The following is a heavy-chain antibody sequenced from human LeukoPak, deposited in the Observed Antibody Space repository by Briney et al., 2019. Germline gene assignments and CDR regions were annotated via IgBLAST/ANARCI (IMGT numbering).Heavy chain of an antibody. CDR3: ARASYGGGYVVH. D-gene: IGHD5-12*01. CDR1: GYTFTSYD. V-gene: IGHV1-8*01. Sequence: ASVKVSCKASGYTFTSYDINWVRQAPGQGLEWMGWMNPNSGNTGYAQKFQGRVTMTRNTSISTAYMELSSLRSEDTAVYYCARASYGGGYVVHWGQGTLVTVSS. J-gene: IGHJ5*02. CDR2: MNPNSGNT.